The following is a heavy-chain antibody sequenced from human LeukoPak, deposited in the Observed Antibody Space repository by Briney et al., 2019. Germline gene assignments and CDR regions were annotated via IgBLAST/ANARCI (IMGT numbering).Heavy chain of an antibody. CDR2: IYGGGGT. CDR3: ARVASDSSGWYHFDY. Sequence: GGSLRLSCAASGFTFSNYVMSWVRQAPGKGLEWVSIIYGGGGTNYGNSVKGRFTISRDSSKNTLYLQMNSLRTEDTAVYYCARVASDSSGWYHFDYWGQGTLVTVSS. V-gene: IGHV3-53*01. D-gene: IGHD6-19*01. J-gene: IGHJ4*02. CDR1: GFTFSNYV.